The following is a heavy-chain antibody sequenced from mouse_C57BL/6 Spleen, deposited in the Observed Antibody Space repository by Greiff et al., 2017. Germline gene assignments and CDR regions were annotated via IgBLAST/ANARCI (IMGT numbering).Heavy chain of an antibody. Sequence: EVKLMESGGGLVKPGGSLKLSCAASGFTFSDYGMHWVRQAPEKGLEWVAYISSGSSTIYYADTVKGRFTISRDNAKNTLFLQMTSLRSEDTAMYYCARPDYDYAWFACWGQGTLVTVSA. CDR2: ISSGSSTI. J-gene: IGHJ3*01. V-gene: IGHV5-17*01. CDR1: GFTFSDYG. D-gene: IGHD2-4*01. CDR3: ARPDYDYAWFAC.